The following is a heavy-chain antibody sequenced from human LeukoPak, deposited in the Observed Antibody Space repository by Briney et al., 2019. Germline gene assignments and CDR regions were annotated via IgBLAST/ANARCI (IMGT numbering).Heavy chain of an antibody. D-gene: IGHD3-10*01. CDR2: ISSSGSTI. V-gene: IGHV3-48*03. CDR3: ARDGSMVRGVIKPSAFDI. J-gene: IGHJ3*02. CDR1: GFAFSSYE. Sequence: GGSLRLSCAASGFAFSSYEMNWVRQAPGKGLEWVSYISSSGSTIYYADSVKGRFTISRDNAKNSLYLQMNSLRAEDTAVYYCARDGSMVRGVIKPSAFDIWGQGTMVTFSS.